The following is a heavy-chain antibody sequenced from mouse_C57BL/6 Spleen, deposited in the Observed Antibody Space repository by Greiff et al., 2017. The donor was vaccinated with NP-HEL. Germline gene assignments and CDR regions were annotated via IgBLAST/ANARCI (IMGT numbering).Heavy chain of an antibody. Sequence: VQLKQPGAELVKPGASVKLSCKASGYTFTSYWMHWVKQKPGQGLEWIGMIHPNSGSTNYNEKFKSKATLTVDKSSSTAYMQLSSLTSEDSAVYYCARRPYYYGSSYGYFDVWGTGTTVTVSS. D-gene: IGHD1-1*01. V-gene: IGHV1-64*01. CDR1: GYTFTSYW. CDR2: IHPNSGST. CDR3: ARRPYYYGSSYGYFDV. J-gene: IGHJ1*03.